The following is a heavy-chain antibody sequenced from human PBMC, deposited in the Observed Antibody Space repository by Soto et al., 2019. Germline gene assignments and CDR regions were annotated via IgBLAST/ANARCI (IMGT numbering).Heavy chain of an antibody. Sequence: SETLSLTCTVSGGSISSYYWSWIRQPPGKGLEWIGYIYYSGSTNYNPSLKSRVTISVDTSKNQFSLKLSSVTAADTAVYYCGRWARPSGFFQYYFDYCAEGFLVTVSS. CDR2: IYYSGST. V-gene: IGHV4-59*01. J-gene: IGHJ4*02. CDR3: GRWARPSGFFQYYFDY. D-gene: IGHD3-10*01. CDR1: GGSISSYY.